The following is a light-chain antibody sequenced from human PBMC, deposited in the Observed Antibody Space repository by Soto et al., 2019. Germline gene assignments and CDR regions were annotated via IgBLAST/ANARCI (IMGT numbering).Light chain of an antibody. CDR2: GAS. CDR1: ESMSNC. CDR3: QQCHRYLT. J-gene: IGKJ1*01. V-gene: IGKV1-5*01. Sequence: DIQMTQSPSTLSASVGDRVTITSRASESMSNCLAWYQQKPGKAPKLLISGASSLQSGVPSRFSGSASGTEFTLTISSLQPDDSATYYCQQCHRYLTFGQRTKVQMK.